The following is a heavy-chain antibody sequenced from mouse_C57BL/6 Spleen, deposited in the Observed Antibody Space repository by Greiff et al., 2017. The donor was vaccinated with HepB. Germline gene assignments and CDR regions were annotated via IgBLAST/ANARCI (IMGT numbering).Heavy chain of an antibody. CDR3: ARSGYDLWWYFDV. J-gene: IGHJ1*03. CDR2: IHPNSGST. CDR1: GYTFTSYW. D-gene: IGHD2-4*01. V-gene: IGHV1-64*01. Sequence: QVQLQQPGAELVKPGASVKLSCKASGYTFTSYWMHWVKQRPGQGLEWIGMIHPNSGSTNYNEKFKSKATLTVDKSSSTAYMQLSSLTSEDSAVYYCARSGYDLWWYFDVWGTRTTVTVSS.